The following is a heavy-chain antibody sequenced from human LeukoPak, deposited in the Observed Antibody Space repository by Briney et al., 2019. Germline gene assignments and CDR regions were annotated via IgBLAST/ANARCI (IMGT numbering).Heavy chain of an antibody. CDR3: ARGGGYSYGRYANYYYYYYMDV. D-gene: IGHD5-18*01. CDR2: IIPIFGTA. V-gene: IGHV1-69*06. Sequence: SVKVSCKASGGTFSIYAISWVRQAPGQGLEWMGGIIPIFGTANYAQKFQGRVTITADKSTSTAYMELSSLRSEDTAVYYCARGGGYSYGRYANYYYYYYMDVWGKGTTVTVSS. CDR1: GGTFSIYA. J-gene: IGHJ6*03.